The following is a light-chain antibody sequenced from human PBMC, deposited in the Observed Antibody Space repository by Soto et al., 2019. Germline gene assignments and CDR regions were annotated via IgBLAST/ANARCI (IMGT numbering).Light chain of an antibody. V-gene: IGLV1-40*01. J-gene: IGLJ1*01. CDR1: SSKNGAGYD. CDR3: QSYDSSLSGSRV. CDR2: HNS. Sequence: QSVLTQPPSVSGAPGQRGPISCTGGSSKNGAGYDVHWYQQLPGTSPKLLIYHNSNLPSGVPDRFSGSKSGTSASLAITWLQAEDEADYYCQSYDSSLSGSRVFGTGTKVTVL.